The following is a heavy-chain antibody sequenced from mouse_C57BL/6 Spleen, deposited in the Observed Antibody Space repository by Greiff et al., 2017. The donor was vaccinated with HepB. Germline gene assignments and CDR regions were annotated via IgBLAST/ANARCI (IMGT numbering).Heavy chain of an antibody. D-gene: IGHD1-1*01. V-gene: IGHV1-55*01. CDR1: GYTFTSYW. CDR3: ARDTPRYYGSPYFDY. CDR2: IYPGSGST. Sequence: QVHVKQPGAELVKPGASVKMSCKASGYTFTSYWITWVKQRPGQGLEWIGDIYPGSGSTNYNEKFKSKATLTVDTSSSTAYMQLSSLTSEDSAVYYCARDTPRYYGSPYFDYWGQGTTLTVSS. J-gene: IGHJ2*01.